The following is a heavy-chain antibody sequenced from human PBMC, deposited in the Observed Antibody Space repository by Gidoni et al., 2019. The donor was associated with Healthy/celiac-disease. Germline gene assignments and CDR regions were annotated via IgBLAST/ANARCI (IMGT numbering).Heavy chain of an antibody. CDR3: AREDSGSGSYYTSYYYYGMDV. D-gene: IGHD3-10*01. CDR2: IWYNGSNK. J-gene: IGHJ6*02. CDR1: GSTFSSYG. V-gene: IGHV3-33*01. Sequence: QVQLVESGGGVVQPGRSLRLPCAASGSTFSSYGIHWVRQAPGKGLEWLAVIWYNGSNKYYADSVKGRFTISRDNSKNTLYLQRNSLRAEDTAVYYCAREDSGSGSYYTSYYYYGMDVWGQGTTVTVSS.